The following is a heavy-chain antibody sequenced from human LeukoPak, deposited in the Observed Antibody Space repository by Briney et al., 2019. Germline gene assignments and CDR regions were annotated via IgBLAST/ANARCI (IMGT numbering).Heavy chain of an antibody. J-gene: IGHJ4*02. D-gene: IGHD2-2*01. Sequence: ASVKVSCKASGGTFSSYAISWVRQAPGQGLEWMGGIIPIFGTANYAQKFQGRVTITTDESTSTAYMELRSLRSDDTAVYYCARDLIVVVPAAILPLDYWGQGTLVTVSS. CDR2: IIPIFGTA. CDR3: ARDLIVVVPAAILPLDY. V-gene: IGHV1-69*05. CDR1: GGTFSSYA.